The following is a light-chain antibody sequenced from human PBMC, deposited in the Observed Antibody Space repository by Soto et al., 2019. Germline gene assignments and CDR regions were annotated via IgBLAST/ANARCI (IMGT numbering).Light chain of an antibody. CDR1: QSVCSY. Sequence: EIVLTQSPATLSLSPGEIATLSCRASQSVCSYLACLIYYASNRATGIPARFSGSGSGTDFTLTISSLEPEDFAVYYCQHRSNWRYTFGQGTNLEIK. CDR2: YAS. CDR3: QHRSNWRYT. V-gene: IGKV3-11*01. J-gene: IGKJ2*01.